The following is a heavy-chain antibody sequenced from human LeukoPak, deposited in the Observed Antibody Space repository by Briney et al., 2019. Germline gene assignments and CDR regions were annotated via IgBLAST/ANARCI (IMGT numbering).Heavy chain of an antibody. Sequence: ASLKVSCEASRYTFTSSGISSVRQAPGQRLEWMGSINPNSGGTKYAQKFQGRVTMTSDTSISTAYIELSSLISDDTAVYYCARKSAARKTSEFDYWGQGTLVSVSS. J-gene: IGHJ4*02. CDR2: INPNSGGT. CDR1: RYTFTSSG. D-gene: IGHD6-6*01. V-gene: IGHV1-2*02. CDR3: ARKSAARKTSEFDY.